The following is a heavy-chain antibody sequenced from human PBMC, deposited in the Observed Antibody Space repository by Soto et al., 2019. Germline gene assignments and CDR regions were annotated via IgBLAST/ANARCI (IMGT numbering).Heavy chain of an antibody. D-gene: IGHD2-15*01. V-gene: IGHV3-33*01. CDR1: GFTFSSYG. J-gene: IGHJ5*02. CDR2: IWYDGSNK. CDR3: ARDGRYCSGGSCYSSDWFDP. Sequence: QVQLVESGGGVVQPGRSLRLSCAASGFTFSSYGMHWVRQAPGKGLEWVAVIWYDGSNKYYADSVKGRFTISRDNSKNTLYLQMNRLRAEDTAVYYCARDGRYCSGGSCYSSDWFDPWGQGTLVTVSS.